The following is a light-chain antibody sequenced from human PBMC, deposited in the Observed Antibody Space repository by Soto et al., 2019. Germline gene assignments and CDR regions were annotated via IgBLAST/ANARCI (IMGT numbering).Light chain of an antibody. CDR2: GAS. Sequence: EMVMTQSPSTLSVSPCEIATLSCSASQSVGINLALHQQKPCQAPRLLIYGASTRATGIPARFSGSGSGTEFTLTISSLQSEDFAVYYCQQYSSWLWTFGQGTKVDIK. J-gene: IGKJ1*01. CDR3: QQYSSWLWT. V-gene: IGKV3-15*01. CDR1: QSVGIN.